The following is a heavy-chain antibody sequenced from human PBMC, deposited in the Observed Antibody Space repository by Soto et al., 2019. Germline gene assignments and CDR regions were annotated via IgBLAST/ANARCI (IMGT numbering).Heavy chain of an antibody. V-gene: IGHV3-15*05. CDR3: TTVGGIAPRPLFYS. CDR2: IKSKRDGASV. Sequence: GSLRLSCAASGFTFTKAWMSWVRQGPGKGLEWIARIKSKRDGASVDYAAPVKGRFTISRDDSQNTLYLQMDSLKVDDTAVYYCTTVGGIAPRPLFYSWAQGDPLTISS. J-gene: IGHJ5*01. D-gene: IGHD6-6*01. CDR1: GFTFTKAW.